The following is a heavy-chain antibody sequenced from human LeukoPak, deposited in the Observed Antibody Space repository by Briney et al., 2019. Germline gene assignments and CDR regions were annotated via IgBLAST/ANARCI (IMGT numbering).Heavy chain of an antibody. J-gene: IGHJ4*02. V-gene: IGHV3-9*01. CDR3: AKDIEVVPAAMQI. CDR2: ISWNSGSI. Sequence: PGGSLRLSCAASGFTFSSYAMSWVRQAPGKGLERVSGISWNSGSIGYADSVKGRFTISRDNAKNSLYLQTNSLRAEDTALYYCAKDIEVVPAAMQIWGQGTLVTVSS. D-gene: IGHD2-2*01. CDR1: GFTFSSYA.